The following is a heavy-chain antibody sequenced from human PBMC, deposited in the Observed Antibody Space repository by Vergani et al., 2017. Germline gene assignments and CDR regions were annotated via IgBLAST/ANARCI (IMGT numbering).Heavy chain of an antibody. V-gene: IGHV3-73*02. J-gene: IGHJ5*01. CDR2: IRSKANDYAT. D-gene: IGHD5-12*01. CDR1: GFTFSGSA. CDR3: VRARCSGPCFMSNWFDS. Sequence: EELLVQSGGGLVQPGGSLKLSCVASGFTFSGSAIHWVRQSSGKGLEWLGRIRSKANDYATEYSVSVRGRFTISRDDSTYTAYLQMQNLRLDDTAVYYCVRARCSGPCFMSNWFDSWGQGTLVTVSS.